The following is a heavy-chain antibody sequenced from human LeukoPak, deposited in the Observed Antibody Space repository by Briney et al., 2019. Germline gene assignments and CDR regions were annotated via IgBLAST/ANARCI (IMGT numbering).Heavy chain of an antibody. J-gene: IGHJ4*02. CDR3: ARANYDFWSGYYPLDY. D-gene: IGHD3-3*01. Sequence: KPSETLSLTCTVSGYSISSGYYWGWIRQPPEKGLEWIGSIYHSGSTYYNPSLKSRVTISVDTSKNQFSLKLSSVTAADTAVYYCARANYDFWSGYYPLDYWGQGTLVTVSS. CDR2: IYHSGST. V-gene: IGHV4-38-2*02. CDR1: GYSISSGYY.